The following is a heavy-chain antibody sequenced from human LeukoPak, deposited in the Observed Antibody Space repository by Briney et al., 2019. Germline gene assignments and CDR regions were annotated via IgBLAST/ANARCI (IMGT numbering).Heavy chain of an antibody. Sequence: SGTLSLTCAVSGGSMSSSNWWGGVRPPPGKWVEWIGEIYHSGSTNYNPSLKRRVTISGDNDKNEFYLKLSSVTDADTAVYYCARGVVVAAKQGCSSYYYYGMDVWGKGTPVTVSS. CDR2: IYHSGST. CDR1: GGSMSSSNW. V-gene: IGHV4-4*02. D-gene: IGHD2-15*01. CDR3: ARGVVVAAKQGCSSYYYYGMDV. J-gene: IGHJ6*04.